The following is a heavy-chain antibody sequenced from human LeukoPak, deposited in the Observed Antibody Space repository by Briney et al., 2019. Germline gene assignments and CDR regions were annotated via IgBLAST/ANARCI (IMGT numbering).Heavy chain of an antibody. D-gene: IGHD3-3*01. CDR1: GFTLSSYS. J-gene: IGHJ6*03. V-gene: IGHV3-48*01. Sequence: GGSLRLSCAASGFTLSSYSMNWVRQAPGKGLEWVSYISSSSSTIYYADSVKGRFTISRDNAKNSLYLQMNSLRAEDTAVYYCARIGVYYYYYMDVWGKGTTVTVSS. CDR2: ISSSSSTI. CDR3: ARIGVYYYYYMDV.